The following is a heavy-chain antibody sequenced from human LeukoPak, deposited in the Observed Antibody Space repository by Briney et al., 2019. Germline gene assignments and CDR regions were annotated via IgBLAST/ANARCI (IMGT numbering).Heavy chain of an antibody. CDR2: INGDGSST. V-gene: IGHV3-74*01. J-gene: IGHJ3*02. CDR1: GFTFSSYW. Sequence: GGSLRLSCAASGFTFSSYWMPWVRQAPGKGLVWVSRINGDGSSTTYADAVKGRFTISRDNAKNTLYLQMSSLRAEDTAVYYCTRRGLVPAFDIWGQGQWSPSPQ. CDR3: TRRGLVPAFDI. D-gene: IGHD2-2*01.